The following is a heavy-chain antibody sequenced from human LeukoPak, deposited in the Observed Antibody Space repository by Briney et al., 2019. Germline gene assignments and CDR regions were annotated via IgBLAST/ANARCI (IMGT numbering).Heavy chain of an antibody. CDR2: IYNSGNP. CDR3: ARHHPAPETYYFDF. J-gene: IGHJ4*02. Sequence: SETLSLTCTVSGDSINGYYWSWIRQPPGRGLEWVGFIYNSGNPNYDPSTSYSPSLRGRVTISLDTSKNQFSLNLSAASAADTAVYFCARHHPAPETYYFDFWGQGGLVAVSS. V-gene: IGHV4-59*08. CDR1: GDSINGYY.